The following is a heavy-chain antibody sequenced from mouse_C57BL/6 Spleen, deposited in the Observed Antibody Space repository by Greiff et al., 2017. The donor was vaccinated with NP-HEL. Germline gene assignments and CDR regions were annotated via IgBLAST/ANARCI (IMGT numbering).Heavy chain of an antibody. J-gene: IGHJ3*01. Sequence: QVQLQQPGAELVKPGASVKLSCKASGYTFTSYWMHWVKQRPGQGLEWIGIIHPNSGSTNYNETFKSKATLTVAKSSSTAYMQLSSLTSEDSAVYYCAREGSNYAWFDYWGQGTPVTVSA. CDR2: IHPNSGST. CDR3: AREGSNYAWFDY. CDR1: GYTFTSYW. V-gene: IGHV1-64*01. D-gene: IGHD2-5*01.